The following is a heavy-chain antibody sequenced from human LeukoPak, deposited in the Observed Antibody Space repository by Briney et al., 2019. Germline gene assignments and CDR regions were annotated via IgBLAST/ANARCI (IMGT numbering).Heavy chain of an antibody. CDR3: AREVNYYDSSVWFDP. CDR2: MNPNSGNT. CDR1: GYTFTSYD. D-gene: IGHD3-22*01. V-gene: IGHV1-8*01. J-gene: IGHJ5*02. Sequence: GASVKVSCKASGYTFTSYDINWVRQATGLGLEWMGWMNPNSGNTGYAQKFQGRVTMTRNTSISTAYMELSSLRSEDTAVYYCAREVNYYDSSVWFDPWGQGTLVTVSS.